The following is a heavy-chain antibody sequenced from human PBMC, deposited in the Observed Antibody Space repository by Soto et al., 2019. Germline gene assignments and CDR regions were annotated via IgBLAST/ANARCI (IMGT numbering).Heavy chain of an antibody. CDR3: TRLLTLCDTPGPSGCGP. D-gene: IGHD3-3*01. CDR1: GDSISKSGHY. V-gene: IGHV4-39*02. J-gene: IGHJ5*02. Sequence: QEQLQESGPGPVKASETLSLTCTVSGDSISKSGHYWGWIRQPPGKALEWIGGIDYRRSTIYNPSLSSRITMSIDTSKNFCSLKLSSVSASDTALYYCTRLLTLCDTPGPSGCGPWGQGGLVTVSS. CDR2: IDYRRST.